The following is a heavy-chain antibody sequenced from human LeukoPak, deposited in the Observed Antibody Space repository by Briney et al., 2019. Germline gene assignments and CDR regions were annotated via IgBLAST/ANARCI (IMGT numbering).Heavy chain of an antibody. V-gene: IGHV3-48*01. J-gene: IGHJ4*02. D-gene: IGHD3-10*01. CDR1: GFTFSSYS. CDR3: ARDRSPFMVRGVVDY. CDR2: ISSSSSTI. Sequence: PGGSLRLSYAASGFTFSSYSMNWVRQAPGKGLEWVSYISSSSSTIYYADSVKGRFTISRDNAKNSLYLQMNSLRAEDTAVYYCARDRSPFMVRGVVDYWGQGTLVTVSS.